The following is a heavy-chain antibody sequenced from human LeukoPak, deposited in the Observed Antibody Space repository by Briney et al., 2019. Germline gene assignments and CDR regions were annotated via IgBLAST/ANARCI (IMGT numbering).Heavy chain of an antibody. CDR2: IYYSGST. CDR3: ARLPYDFWSGINYYFDY. D-gene: IGHD3-3*01. J-gene: IGHJ4*02. CDR1: GSSISSSSYY. V-gene: IGHV4-39*01. Sequence: SETLSLTCTVSGSSISSSSYYWGWIRQPPGKGLEWIGSIYYSGSTYYNPSLKSRVTISVDTSKNQFSLKLSSVTAADTAVYYCARLPYDFWSGINYYFDYWGQGTLVTVSS.